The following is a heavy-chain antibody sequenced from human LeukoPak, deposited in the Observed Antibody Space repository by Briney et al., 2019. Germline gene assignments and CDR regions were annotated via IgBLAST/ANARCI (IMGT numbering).Heavy chain of an antibody. CDR1: GGTFSSYA. V-gene: IGHV1-69*04. Sequence: RASVKVSCKASGGTFSSYAISWVRQAPGQGLEWMGRIIPILGIANYAQKFQGRVTITADKSTSTAYMELSSLRSEDTAVYYCARDPVVPKYYYGMDVWGQGTTVTVSS. CDR3: ARDPVVPKYYYGMDV. CDR2: IIPILGIA. J-gene: IGHJ6*02.